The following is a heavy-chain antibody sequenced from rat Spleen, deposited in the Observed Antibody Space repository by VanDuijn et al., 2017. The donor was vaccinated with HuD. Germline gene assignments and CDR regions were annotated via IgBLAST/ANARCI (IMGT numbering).Heavy chain of an antibody. CDR1: GFTFSDYG. V-gene: IGHV5-20*01. J-gene: IGHJ2*01. D-gene: IGHD1-9*01. CDR2: ISFNGVST. Sequence: EVQLVESGGGLVQPGRSMKLSCAASGFTFSDYGMVWVLQAPTKGLEWVASISFNGVSTYYRDSVKGRFTISRDNAKSILYLQMESLRSEDTATYYCAKGTYYGYYYFDYWGQGVMVTVSS. CDR3: AKGTYYGYYYFDY.